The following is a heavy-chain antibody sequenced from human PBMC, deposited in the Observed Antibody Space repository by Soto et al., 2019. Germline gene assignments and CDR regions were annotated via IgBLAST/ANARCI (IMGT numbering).Heavy chain of an antibody. Sequence: PSDTLSLTCSVSGGSLNNFYWNWIRQTAGKGLERIGRIHASGNTNYNPSRKSRATLSVDTSKNQFSLKVRSVTAADTAVYYCARSSHKESWLDPWGQGTRVTVSS. V-gene: IGHV4-4*07. J-gene: IGHJ5*02. CDR3: ARSSHKESWLDP. CDR2: IHASGNT. D-gene: IGHD6-19*01. CDR1: GGSLNNFY.